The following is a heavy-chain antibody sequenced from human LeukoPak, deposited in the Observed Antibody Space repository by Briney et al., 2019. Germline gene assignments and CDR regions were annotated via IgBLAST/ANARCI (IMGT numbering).Heavy chain of an antibody. CDR1: GFTFDDYA. CDR3: AKARGSRYCSGGSCYGYFDY. J-gene: IGHJ4*02. CDR2: ISWNSGSI. D-gene: IGHD2-15*01. V-gene: IGHV3-9*01. Sequence: GGSLRLSCAASGFTFDDYAMHWVRQAPGKGLEWVSGISWNSGSIGYADSVKGRFSISRDNAKNSLYLQMNSLRAEDTALYYCAKARGSRYCSGGSCYGYFDYWGQGTLVTVSS.